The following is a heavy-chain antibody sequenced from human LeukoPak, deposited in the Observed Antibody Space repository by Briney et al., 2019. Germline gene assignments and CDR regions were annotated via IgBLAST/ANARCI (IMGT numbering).Heavy chain of an antibody. CDR3: ARGPYYYGSGSYYSLDY. CDR1: GYTLTSYG. J-gene: IGHJ4*02. D-gene: IGHD3-10*01. Sequence: ALVKLSCKASGYTLTSYGVSWVRQAPGQGREWMGWSRAYNGTTNDAQKLQARVTMTTDTTTSTAYMELRSLRSDDTAVYYCARGPYYYGSGSYYSLDYWGQGTLVTVSS. CDR2: SRAYNGTT. V-gene: IGHV1-18*01.